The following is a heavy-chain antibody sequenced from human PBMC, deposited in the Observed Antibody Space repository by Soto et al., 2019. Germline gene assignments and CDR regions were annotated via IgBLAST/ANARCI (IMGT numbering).Heavy chain of an antibody. CDR2: IVAARDP. Sequence: PXGSLRLSCTASGFSFSDYDMHWVRQAPGKGLDWVSTIVAARDPYYTGSVKHRFTISRENARNSMFLQMNSVTVGDTAVYYCARAYTGRLPRRADYYYALDVSGQGVMATVSS. V-gene: IGHV3-13*05. D-gene: IGHD2-15*01. CDR3: ARAYTGRLPRRADYYYALDV. CDR1: GFSFSDYD. J-gene: IGHJ6*02.